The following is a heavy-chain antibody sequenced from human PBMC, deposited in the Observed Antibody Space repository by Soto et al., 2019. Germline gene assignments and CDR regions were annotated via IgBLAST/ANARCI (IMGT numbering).Heavy chain of an antibody. Sequence: SETLSLTCAVYGGSFSGYYWSWIRQPPGKGLEWIGEINHSGSTNYNPSLKSRVTISVDTSKNQFSLKLSSVTAADTAVYYCARLGLWALDYWGQGTPVTVSS. D-gene: IGHD5-18*01. V-gene: IGHV4-34*01. CDR2: INHSGST. J-gene: IGHJ4*02. CDR3: ARLGLWALDY. CDR1: GGSFSGYY.